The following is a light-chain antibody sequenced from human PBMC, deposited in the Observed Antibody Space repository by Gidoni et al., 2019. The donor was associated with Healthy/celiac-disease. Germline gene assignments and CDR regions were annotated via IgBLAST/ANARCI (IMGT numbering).Light chain of an antibody. V-gene: IGKV4-1*01. CDR1: QSVLSSANNKNY. J-gene: IGKJ3*01. Sequence: DIVMTQSPDSLAVSLGERATINCKSIQSVLSSANNKNYLAWYQQKPGQPPKLLIYWASTRESGVPDLFSGSGSGTDFTLTIISLQAEDVAVYYCQQYYSTPLTFXPXTKVDIK. CDR2: WAS. CDR3: QQYYSTPLT.